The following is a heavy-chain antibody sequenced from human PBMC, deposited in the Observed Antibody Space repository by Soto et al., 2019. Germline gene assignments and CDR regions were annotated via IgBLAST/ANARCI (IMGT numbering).Heavy chain of an antibody. J-gene: IGHJ4*02. CDR3: ARGGIVAVPAALSSYHDYTNYRFDS. D-gene: IGHD2-15*01. CDR2: IIPMFAAS. Sequence: QVQLAQSGAEVRKPGSSVKVSCGASGGSISDFAFSWVRQAPGQGLEWMGGIIPMFAASKYAQRFQDRVTITADESTNTVYLALSSLTSDDTATYYCARGGIVAVPAALSSYHDYTNYRFDSWGQGTLVTVSS. V-gene: IGHV1-69*01. CDR1: GGSISDFA.